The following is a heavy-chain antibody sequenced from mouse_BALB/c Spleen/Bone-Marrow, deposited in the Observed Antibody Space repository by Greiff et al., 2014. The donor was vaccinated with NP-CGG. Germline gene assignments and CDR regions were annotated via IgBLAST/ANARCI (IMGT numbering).Heavy chain of an antibody. D-gene: IGHD4-1*01. CDR3: ARLGNDYAMDY. V-gene: IGHV5-6-2*01. CDR2: INSNGGST. CDR1: GFTFSSYY. Sequence: EVKVEESGGGLVKLGGSLKLSCAASGFTFSSYYMSWVRQTPEKRLELVAAINSNGGSTYYPDTVKGRFTISRDNAKNTLYLQMSSLKSEDTALYYCARLGNDYAMDYWGQGTSVTVSS. J-gene: IGHJ4*01.